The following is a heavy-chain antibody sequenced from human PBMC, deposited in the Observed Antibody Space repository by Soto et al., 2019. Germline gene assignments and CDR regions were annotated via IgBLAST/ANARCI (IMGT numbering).Heavy chain of an antibody. CDR3: AKDHISGGSLVPHVAFDI. V-gene: IGHV3-30*18. CDR2: ISYDGSNK. Sequence: PGGSLRLSCAASGFTFSSYGMHWVRQAPGKGLEWVAVISYDGSNKYYADSVKGRFTISRDNSKNTLYLQMNSLRAEDTAVYYCAKDHISGGSLVPHVAFDIWGQGTMVTVSS. CDR1: GFTFSSYG. J-gene: IGHJ3*02. D-gene: IGHD2-15*01.